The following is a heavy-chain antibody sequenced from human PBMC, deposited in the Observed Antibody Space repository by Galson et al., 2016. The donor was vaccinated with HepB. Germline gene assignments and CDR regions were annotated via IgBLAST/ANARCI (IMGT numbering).Heavy chain of an antibody. CDR3: AHIILGQWLVPPFDY. Sequence: PALVKPTQTLTLTCTFSGFSLSTSGVGVGWIRQPPGKALEWLALIYWDDDKRYRPSLKSSLTITKDTSKNQVVLTMTNMDPVDTATYYCAHIILGQWLVPPFDYGGQGTLVTVSS. CDR1: GFSLSTSGVG. J-gene: IGHJ4*02. CDR2: IYWDDDK. D-gene: IGHD6-19*01. V-gene: IGHV2-5*02.